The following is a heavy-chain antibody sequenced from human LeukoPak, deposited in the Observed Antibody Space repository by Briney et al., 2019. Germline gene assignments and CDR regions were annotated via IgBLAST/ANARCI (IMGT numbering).Heavy chain of an antibody. V-gene: IGHV5-51*01. CDR2: IYPGDSDT. CDR1: GYSFTSYW. D-gene: IGHD1-26*01. J-gene: IGHJ4*02. CDR3: ARHVQGQEWELPAFDY. Sequence: GESLKISCKGSGYSFTSYWIGWVRQMPGKGLEWMGIIYPGDSDTRYSPSFQGQVAISADKSISTAYLQWSSLKASDTAMYYCARHVQGQEWELPAFDYWGQGTLVTVSS.